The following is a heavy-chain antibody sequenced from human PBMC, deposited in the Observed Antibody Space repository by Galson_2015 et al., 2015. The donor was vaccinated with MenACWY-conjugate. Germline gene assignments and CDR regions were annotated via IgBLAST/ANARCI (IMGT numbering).Heavy chain of an antibody. D-gene: IGHD6-13*01. V-gene: IGHV3-23*01. Sequence: MRLSCAASGVTFSSYAMRWVRQAPGKGVEWVSAISGGGGSTYYADSVKGRFTISRDNSKNTLYLQLNSLRAEDTAVYYCARLPLGAAGSNWFDPWGQGTLVTVSS. CDR2: ISGGGGST. J-gene: IGHJ5*02. CDR3: ARLPLGAAGSNWFDP. CDR1: GVTFSSYA.